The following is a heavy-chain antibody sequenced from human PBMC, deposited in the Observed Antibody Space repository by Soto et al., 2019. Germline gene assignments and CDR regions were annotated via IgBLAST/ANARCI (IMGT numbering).Heavy chain of an antibody. CDR2: IYYSGST. D-gene: IGHD3-3*01. V-gene: IGHV4-31*03. CDR1: GDSISTGPYY. CDR3: ARGRVRITIFGVVITPRRYFDY. J-gene: IGHJ4*02. Sequence: ASETLSLTCIISGDSISTGPYYWTFIRLHPGTGLEWIGDIYYSGSTNYNPSLKSRVTISVDTSKNQFSLKLSSVTAADTAVYYCARGRVRITIFGVVITPRRYFDYWGQGTLVTVSS.